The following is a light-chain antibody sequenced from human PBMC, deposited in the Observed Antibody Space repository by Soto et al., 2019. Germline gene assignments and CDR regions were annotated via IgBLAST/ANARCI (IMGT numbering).Light chain of an antibody. CDR3: QQYHSYPYP. CDR1: QSISSW. J-gene: IGKJ2*01. V-gene: IGKV1-5*03. Sequence: DIQMTQSPSTLSASVGDRVTITCRASQSISSWLAWYQQKPGKAPKVLISKASTLQSGVPSRFSGSRSAKEFTLTVSSLQPDDFATYYCQQYHSYPYPYGQGTKLEIE. CDR2: KAS.